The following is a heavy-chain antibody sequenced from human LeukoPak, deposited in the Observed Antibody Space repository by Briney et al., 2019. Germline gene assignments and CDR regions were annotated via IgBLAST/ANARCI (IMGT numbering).Heavy chain of an antibody. CDR3: ASEKFHTGSHTTPDY. Sequence: GGSLILSCAASGFTFGSYGMHWVRQAPGKGLEWVAVIWYDGSHQHYTDSVKGRFTVSRDNSKNTLFLQMDSLRAEDTAVYYCASEKFHTGSHTTPDYWGQGTLVTVSS. D-gene: IGHD1-26*01. J-gene: IGHJ4*02. CDR1: GFTFGSYG. CDR2: IWYDGSHQ. V-gene: IGHV3-33*01.